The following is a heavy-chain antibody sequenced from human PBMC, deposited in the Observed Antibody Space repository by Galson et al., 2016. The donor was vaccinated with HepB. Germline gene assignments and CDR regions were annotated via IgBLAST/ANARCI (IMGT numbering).Heavy chain of an antibody. CDR3: ASYPGYFPGN. Sequence: SLRLSCAASGFTFKKYWMSWVRQAPGKGLEWVANIKHDETEKYLAASVEGRFTISRDNAKNSVFLQMNSLRAEDTAVYYCASYPGYFPGNWGQGTLVTVSS. D-gene: IGHD3-9*01. CDR2: IKHDETEK. V-gene: IGHV3-7*01. J-gene: IGHJ4*02. CDR1: GFTFKKYW.